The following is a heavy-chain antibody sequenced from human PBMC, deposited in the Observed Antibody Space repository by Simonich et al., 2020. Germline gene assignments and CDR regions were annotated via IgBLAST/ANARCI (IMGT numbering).Heavy chain of an antibody. Sequence: EVQLVESGGGLVQPGGSLRLSCAASGFTFSIYWMSWVRQAPGNGHEGVANIKQDGSEKYSVDSVKGRVTISRDNAKNSLYLQMNSLRAEDTAVYYCAREGIAARDAFDIWGQGTMVTVSS. CDR2: IKQDGSEK. D-gene: IGHD6-6*01. CDR1: GFTFSIYW. CDR3: AREGIAARDAFDI. J-gene: IGHJ3*02. V-gene: IGHV3-7*01.